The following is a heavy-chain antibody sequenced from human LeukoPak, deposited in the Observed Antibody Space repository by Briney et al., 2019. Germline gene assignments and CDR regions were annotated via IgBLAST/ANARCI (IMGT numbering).Heavy chain of an antibody. Sequence: GGSLRPSCAASGFTFSDYWVHWVRQAPGKGLVWVSRINTDGSITNYADSVKGRFSISRDNAKNTLYLQMSSLRAEDTAVYYCARDRGPRTGFMVREAYDYWGQGTLVTVSS. J-gene: IGHJ4*02. D-gene: IGHD3-10*01. CDR2: INTDGSIT. V-gene: IGHV3-74*01. CDR3: ARDRGPRTGFMVREAYDY. CDR1: GFTFSDYW.